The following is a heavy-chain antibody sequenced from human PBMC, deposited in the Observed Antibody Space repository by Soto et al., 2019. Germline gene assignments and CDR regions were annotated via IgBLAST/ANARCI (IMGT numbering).Heavy chain of an antibody. CDR3: ARTYYDILTGYQYTFDY. D-gene: IGHD3-9*01. J-gene: IGHJ4*02. CDR1: GGSISSSSYY. Sequence: QLQLQESGPGLVKPSETLSLTCTVSGGSISSSSYYWGWIRQPPGKGLEWIGSIYYSGSTYYNPSLKSRVTISVDTSKNQFSLKLSSVTAADTAVYYCARTYYDILTGYQYTFDYWGQGTLVTVSS. CDR2: IYYSGST. V-gene: IGHV4-39*01.